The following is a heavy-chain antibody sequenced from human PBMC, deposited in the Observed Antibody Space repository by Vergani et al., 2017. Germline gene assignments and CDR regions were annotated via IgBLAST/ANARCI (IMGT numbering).Heavy chain of an antibody. Sequence: EVQLLESGGGLVQPGGSLRLSCAASGFTFSSYAMSWVRQAPGKGLEWVSAISGSGSTIYYADSVKGRFTISRDNAKNSLYLQMNSLRAEDTAVYYCARWYGSSWYYSYYYMDVWGKGTTVTVSS. CDR3: ARWYGSSWYYSYYYMDV. CDR2: ISGSGSTI. J-gene: IGHJ6*03. D-gene: IGHD6-13*01. V-gene: IGHV3-23*01. CDR1: GFTFSSYA.